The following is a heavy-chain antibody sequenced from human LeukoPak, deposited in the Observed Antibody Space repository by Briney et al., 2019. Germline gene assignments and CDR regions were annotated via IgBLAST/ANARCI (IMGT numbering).Heavy chain of an antibody. CDR2: IYYSGST. V-gene: IGHV4-39*01. D-gene: IGHD5-24*01. CDR3: ARLTRSRDGYNPPLGY. CDR1: GGSISSSSYY. J-gene: IGHJ4*02. Sequence: SETLSLTCTVSGGSISSSSYYWGWIRQPPGKGLEWIGSIYYSGSTYYNPSLKSRVTISVDTSKNQFSLKLSSVTAADTAVYYCARLTRSRDGYNPPLGYWGQGTLVTVSS.